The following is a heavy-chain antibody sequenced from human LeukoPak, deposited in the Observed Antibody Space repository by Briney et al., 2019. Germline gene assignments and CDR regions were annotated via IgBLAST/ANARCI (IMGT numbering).Heavy chain of an antibody. CDR3: ARYGVGWRNYFDY. Sequence: SVKVSCKASGYTFTSYGISWVRQAPGQGLEWMGGIIPIFGTANYAQKFQGRVTITADESTSTAYMELSSLRSEDTAVYYCARYGVGWRNYFDYWGQGTLVTVSS. D-gene: IGHD2-8*02. J-gene: IGHJ4*02. CDR1: GYTFTSYG. V-gene: IGHV1-69*13. CDR2: IIPIFGTA.